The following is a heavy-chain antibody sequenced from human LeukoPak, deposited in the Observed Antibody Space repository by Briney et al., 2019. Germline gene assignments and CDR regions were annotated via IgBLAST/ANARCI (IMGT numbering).Heavy chain of an antibody. D-gene: IGHD2-2*01. J-gene: IGHJ5*02. Sequence: GGSLRLSCAASGFTFSSYSMNWVRQAPGKGLVWVSRINSDGSSTSYADSVKGRFTISRDNSKNTLYLQMNSLRAEDTAVYYCAKDSYCSSTSCYAEGNWFDPWGQGTLVTVSS. CDR1: GFTFSSYS. V-gene: IGHV3-74*01. CDR3: AKDSYCSSTSCYAEGNWFDP. CDR2: INSDGSST.